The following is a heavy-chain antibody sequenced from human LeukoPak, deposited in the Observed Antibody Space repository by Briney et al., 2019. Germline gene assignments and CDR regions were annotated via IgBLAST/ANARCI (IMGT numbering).Heavy chain of an antibody. Sequence: GGSLRLSCAASGFTFSSYWMSWVRQAPGKGLEWVANIKQDGSEKYYVDSVKGRFTTSRDNAKNSLYLQMNSLRAEDTAVYYCATDHALDSGRYWKHYYYYGMDVWRQGTTVTVSS. J-gene: IGHJ6*02. V-gene: IGHV3-7*01. D-gene: IGHD1-26*01. CDR1: GFTFSSYW. CDR2: IKQDGSEK. CDR3: ATDHALDSGRYWKHYYYYGMDV.